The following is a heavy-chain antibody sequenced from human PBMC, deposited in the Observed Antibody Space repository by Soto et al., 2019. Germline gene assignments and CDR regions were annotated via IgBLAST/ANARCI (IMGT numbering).Heavy chain of an antibody. D-gene: IGHD6-13*01. CDR3: AGSIAAGY. CDR1: GFTFSSYW. V-gene: IGHV3-74*01. CDR2: INSDGRTT. J-gene: IGHJ4*02. Sequence: GGSLRRSCTASGFTFSSYWMHWVRQAPGKGLVWVSRINSDGRTTSYVDSVKDRFTISRDNAKKTVYLQINSLRQEDTAVYYSAGSIAAGYWGQGILVTVSS.